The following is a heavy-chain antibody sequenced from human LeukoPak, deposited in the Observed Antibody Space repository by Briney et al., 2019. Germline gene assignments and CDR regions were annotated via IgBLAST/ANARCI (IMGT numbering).Heavy chain of an antibody. D-gene: IGHD3-3*01. V-gene: IGHV3-30*04. Sequence: GWSLRLSCAASGFTFSSYAMHWVRQAPGKGLEWVAVISYDGSNKYYADSVKGRFTISRDNSKNTLYLQMNSLRAEDTAVYYCARADFWSGYYTAEYFQHWGQGTLVTVSS. CDR2: ISYDGSNK. J-gene: IGHJ1*01. CDR1: GFTFSSYA. CDR3: ARADFWSGYYTAEYFQH.